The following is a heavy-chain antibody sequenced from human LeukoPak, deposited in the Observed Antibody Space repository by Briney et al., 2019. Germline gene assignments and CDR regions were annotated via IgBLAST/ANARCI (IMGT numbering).Heavy chain of an antibody. CDR1: GGSFNNNA. J-gene: IGHJ4*02. V-gene: IGHV1-69*13. Sequence: GASVKVSCKASGGSFNNNAINWVRQAPGQGLEWMGGSIPIDGTPNYAQQLQGRVTITADETSRTAYMELTSLRSEDAAVYYCAREGGPYRPLDYSGQGTLVTVAS. CDR2: SIPIDGTP. CDR3: AREGGPYRPLDY.